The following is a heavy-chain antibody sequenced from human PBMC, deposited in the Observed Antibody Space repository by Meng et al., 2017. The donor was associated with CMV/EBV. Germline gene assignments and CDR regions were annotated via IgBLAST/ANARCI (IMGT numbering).Heavy chain of an antibody. D-gene: IGHD6-6*01. J-gene: IGHJ5*02. CDR3: ARDYSGIAARPGFDP. V-gene: IGHV1-69*12. CDR2: IIPIFGPA. CDR1: GGTFSSYA. Sequence: QVHLVHVGPAVKNPGSAAKLSCKASGGTFSSYAITWVRQAPGQGLEWIGGIIPIFGPANYAQKFQGRVTITADESTSTAYMELSSLRSEDTAVYYCARDYSGIAARPGFDPWGQGTLVTVSS.